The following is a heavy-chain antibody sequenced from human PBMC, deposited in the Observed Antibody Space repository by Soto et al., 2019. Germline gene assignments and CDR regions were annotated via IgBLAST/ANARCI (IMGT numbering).Heavy chain of an antibody. J-gene: IGHJ4*02. CDR1: GFTFSSYG. D-gene: IGHD3-22*01. CDR2: IWYDGSKK. Sequence: GSLRLSCTASGFTFSSYGMHWVRQAPGKGLEWVAVIWYDGSKKYYGDSVKGRFTISRDNSKNTVYLQMNSLRAEDTAVFYCARDRDYYDTSGHYYYFDHWGQGTLVTVSS. CDR3: ARDRDYYDTSGHYYYFDH. V-gene: IGHV3-33*01.